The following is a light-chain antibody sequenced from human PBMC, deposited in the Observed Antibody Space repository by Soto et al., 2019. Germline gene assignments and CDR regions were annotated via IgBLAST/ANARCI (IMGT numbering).Light chain of an antibody. CDR2: AAS. Sequence: EIQMTQSPSSLSASVGDTVTITCRASQGVSDYLAWYQQRPGKVPTLLIYAASTLHTGVPSSFSGSGAGTDFTLTIRSLQHEDVATYYCQKNDTAPQTFGPGTKVEIK. V-gene: IGKV1-27*01. CDR3: QKNDTAPQT. J-gene: IGKJ3*01. CDR1: QGVSDY.